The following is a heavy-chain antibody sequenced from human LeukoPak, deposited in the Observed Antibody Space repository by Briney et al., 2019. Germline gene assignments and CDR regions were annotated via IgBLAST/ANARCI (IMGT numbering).Heavy chain of an antibody. CDR2: IYYSGST. CDR1: GFTFSNYSMN. Sequence: GSLRLSCAASGFTFSNYSMNWARQAPGKGLEWIGSIYYSGSTYYNPSLKSRVTISVDTSKNQFSLKLSSVTAADTAVYYCARARGYSSSWDYWGQGTLVTVSS. D-gene: IGHD6-6*01. CDR3: ARARGYSSSWDY. V-gene: IGHV4-59*05. J-gene: IGHJ4*02.